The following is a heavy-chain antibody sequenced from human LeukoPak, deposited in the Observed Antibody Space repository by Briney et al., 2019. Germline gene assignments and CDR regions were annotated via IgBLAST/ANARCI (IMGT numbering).Heavy chain of an antibody. CDR3: ARERSSACGGDCPTDDAFDI. V-gene: IGHV3-21*01. Sequence: GGSLRLSCTASGFTFINYSMNWVRQAPGKGLEWVSSISSSSSYIYYADSVKGRFTISRDNAKNSLYLQMNSLRAEDTAVYYCARERSSACGGDCPTDDAFDIWGQGTMVTVSS. CDR2: ISSSSSYI. CDR1: GFTFINYS. J-gene: IGHJ3*02. D-gene: IGHD2-21*02.